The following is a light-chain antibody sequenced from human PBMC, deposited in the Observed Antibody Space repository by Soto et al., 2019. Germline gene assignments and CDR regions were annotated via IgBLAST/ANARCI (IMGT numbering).Light chain of an antibody. Sequence: DIQMTQSPSTLSASVGDRITITCRASQAISTMLAWYQQKPGKAPKFLIYKAFSLESGVPSRFSGSGSGTEFTLTISSLQPDEFAIYYCQQYNDYPLTFGGGTKVEIK. CDR1: QAISTM. V-gene: IGKV1-5*03. J-gene: IGKJ4*01. CDR3: QQYNDYPLT. CDR2: KAF.